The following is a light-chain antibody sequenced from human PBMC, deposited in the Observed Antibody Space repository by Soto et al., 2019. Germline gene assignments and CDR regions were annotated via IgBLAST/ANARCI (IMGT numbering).Light chain of an antibody. V-gene: IGLV2-14*01. J-gene: IGLJ1*01. CDR1: SSDVGSYNF. CDR2: EVT. Sequence: QSALTRPASVSGSPGQSITISCTGTSSDVGSYNFVSWYQQHPGKAPKLMIYEVTNRPSGVSNRFSGSKSGNTASLTISGFQAEDEADYYCTSYTSSTTYVFATGTKATVL. CDR3: TSYTSSTTYV.